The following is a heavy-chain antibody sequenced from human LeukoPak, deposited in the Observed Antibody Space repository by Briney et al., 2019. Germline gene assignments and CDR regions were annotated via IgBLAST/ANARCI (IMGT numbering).Heavy chain of an antibody. Sequence: ASVKVSCKASGGTFSSYAISWVRQAPGQGLEWMGGIIPIFGTANYAQKSQGRVTITADKSTSTAYMELSSLRSEDTAVYYCARDQVVTAIGHGDAFDIWGQGTMVTVSS. CDR2: IIPIFGTA. D-gene: IGHD2-21*02. CDR3: ARDQVVTAIGHGDAFDI. CDR1: GGTFSSYA. V-gene: IGHV1-69*06. J-gene: IGHJ3*02.